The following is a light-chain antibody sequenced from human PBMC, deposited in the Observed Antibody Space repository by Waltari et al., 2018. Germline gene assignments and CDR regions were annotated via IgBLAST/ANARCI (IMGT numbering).Light chain of an antibody. J-gene: IGLJ3*02. Sequence: QSVLTQPPSVSGAPGQRVTISRTGSTSHVGATYGVYWYQQLPGEAPKLLIHDDSSRPSGVPDRFSGSKSGTSAYLAITGLQAEDEADYYCQSYDGSLTGWVFGGGTNLAVL. V-gene: IGLV1-40*01. CDR3: QSYDGSLTGWV. CDR2: DDS. CDR1: TSHVGATYG.